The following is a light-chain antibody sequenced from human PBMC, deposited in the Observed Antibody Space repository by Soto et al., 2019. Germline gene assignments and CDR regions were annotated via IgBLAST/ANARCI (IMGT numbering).Light chain of an antibody. CDR1: QSVSSN. J-gene: IGKJ1*01. CDR3: EQYNNWPRS. Sequence: ETVMTQSPATLSVSPGERATLSCRASQSVSSNLAWYHQRPGQAPRLLIYGASTRATGIPARFSGSGSGTEFTLTISSLQSEDLAVYYCEQYNNWPRSFGQGTKVEIK. V-gene: IGKV3-15*01. CDR2: GAS.